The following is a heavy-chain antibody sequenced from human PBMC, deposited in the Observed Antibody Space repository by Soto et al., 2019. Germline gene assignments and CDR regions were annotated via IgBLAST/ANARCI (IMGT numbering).Heavy chain of an antibody. J-gene: IGHJ4*02. CDR1: GYTFTSYG. CDR2: ISAYNGNT. D-gene: IGHD3-3*01. Sequence: ASVKVSCKASGYTFTSYGISWVRQAPGQGLEGMGWISAYNGNTNYAQKLQGRVTMTTDTSTSTAYMELRSLRSDDTAVYYCARDRHDFWSGSYYFAYWGQGTLVTVSS. V-gene: IGHV1-18*01. CDR3: ARDRHDFWSGSYYFAY.